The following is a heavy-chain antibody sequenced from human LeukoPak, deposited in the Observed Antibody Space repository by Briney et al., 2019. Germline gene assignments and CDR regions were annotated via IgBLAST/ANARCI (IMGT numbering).Heavy chain of an antibody. CDR2: ISGSDRSI. CDR3: AKDGYSSSWYERVNYYYYYYMDV. CDR1: GFTFSTYS. Sequence: GGSLRLSCAASGFTFSTYSMNWVRQAPGKGLEWVSGISGSDRSIYYADSVKGRFTISRDNSKNTLYLQMNSLRAEDTAVYYCAKDGYSSSWYERVNYYYYYYMDVWGKGTTVTISS. D-gene: IGHD6-13*01. J-gene: IGHJ6*03. V-gene: IGHV3-23*01.